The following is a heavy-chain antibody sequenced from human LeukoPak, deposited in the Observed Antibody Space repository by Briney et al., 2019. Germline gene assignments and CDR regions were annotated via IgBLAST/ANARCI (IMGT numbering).Heavy chain of an antibody. D-gene: IGHD3-22*01. CDR1: GFTFSNYW. CDR3: ARDKKYYYDSSGYYLAYYYYYMDV. Sequence: GGSLRLSCAASGFTFSNYWMSWVRQAPGKGLEWVANIKQDGSKKYYVDSVKGRFTISRDNAKNSLYLQMNSLIAEDTAVYYCARDKKYYYDSSGYYLAYYYYYMDVWGRGTTVTISS. V-gene: IGHV3-7*01. CDR2: IKQDGSKK. J-gene: IGHJ6*03.